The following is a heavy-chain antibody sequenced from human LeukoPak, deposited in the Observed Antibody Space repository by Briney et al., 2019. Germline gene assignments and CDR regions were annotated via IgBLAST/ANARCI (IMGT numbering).Heavy chain of an antibody. CDR2: IKEDGTET. J-gene: IGHJ4*02. V-gene: IGHV3-7*03. CDR3: AREGQSLHTF. Sequence: TGGSLRLSCAASGFMFSSNWMSWVRLAPGKGLEWVANIKEDGTETYYVDSVKGRFTVSRDNAKNSLYLQMNSLRVEDTAVYYCAREGQSLHTFWGQGTLVTVSS. D-gene: IGHD5/OR15-5a*01. CDR1: GFMFSSNW.